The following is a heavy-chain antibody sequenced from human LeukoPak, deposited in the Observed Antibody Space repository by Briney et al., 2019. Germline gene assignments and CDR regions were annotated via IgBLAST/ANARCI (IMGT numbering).Heavy chain of an antibody. CDR1: GGSISSYY. CDR3: ARDRGYSRSSAYYYGMDV. D-gene: IGHD6-6*01. J-gene: IGHJ6*02. V-gene: IGHV4-59*01. CDR2: IYYSGST. Sequence: TSETLSLTCTVSGGSISSYYWSWIRQPPGKGLEWIGYIYYSGSTNYNPSLKSRVTISVDTSKNQFSLKLTSVTAADTAVYYCARDRGYSRSSAYYYGMDVWGQGTTVTVSS.